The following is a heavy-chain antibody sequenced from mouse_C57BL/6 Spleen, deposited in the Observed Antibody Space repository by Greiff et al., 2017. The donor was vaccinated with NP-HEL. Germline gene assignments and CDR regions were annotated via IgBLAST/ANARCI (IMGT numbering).Heavy chain of an antibody. CDR1: GFSLSTFGMG. D-gene: IGHD1-1*01. CDR2: IWWDDAK. Sequence: QVTLKEPGPGILQPSQTLSLTCSFSGFSLSTFGMGVGWIRQPSGKGLEWLAHIWWDDAKYYNPALKSRPPISKDTSKNQVFLKIANVDAADTATYYCARIGAREDYYGSSPFAYWGQGTLVTVSA. J-gene: IGHJ3*01. CDR3: ARIGAREDYYGSSPFAY. V-gene: IGHV8-8*01.